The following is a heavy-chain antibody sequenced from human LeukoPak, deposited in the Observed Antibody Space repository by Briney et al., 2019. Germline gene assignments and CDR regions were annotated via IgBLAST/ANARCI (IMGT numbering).Heavy chain of an antibody. Sequence: GGSLRLSCAASGFTFSSYSMNWVRQAPGKGLEWVSSISSSSYIYYADSVKGRFTISRDNAKNSLYLQMNSLRAEDTAVYYCASAYCGGDCYASGHYYGMDVWGQGTTVTVSS. CDR1: GFTFSSYS. CDR2: ISSSSYI. J-gene: IGHJ6*02. V-gene: IGHV3-21*01. CDR3: ASAYCGGDCYASGHYYGMDV. D-gene: IGHD2-21*02.